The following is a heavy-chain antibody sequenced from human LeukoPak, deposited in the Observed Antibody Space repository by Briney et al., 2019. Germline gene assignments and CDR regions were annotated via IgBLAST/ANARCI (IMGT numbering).Heavy chain of an antibody. J-gene: IGHJ4*02. V-gene: IGHV4-34*01. CDR2: INHSGST. D-gene: IGHD3-22*01. CDR3: ARHDSSGYYLEY. Sequence: PSETLSLTCAVYGGSFSGYYWSWIRQPPGKGLEWIGEINHSGSTNYNPSLKSRVTISVDTSKNQFSLKLSSVTAADTAVYYCARHDSSGYYLEYWGQGTLVTVSS. CDR1: GGSFSGYY.